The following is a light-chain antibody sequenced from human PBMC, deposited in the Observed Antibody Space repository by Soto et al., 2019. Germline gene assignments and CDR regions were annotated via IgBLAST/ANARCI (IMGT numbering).Light chain of an antibody. Sequence: EIVLTQSPGTLSLSPGERATLSCRDSQSVSSRYLAWYQQKPGQAPRLLIYGVSSRATGIPDRFSGSGSGTDFTLTISRLEPEDFAVYYCQQYGSSPWTFGQGTKVDIK. J-gene: IGKJ1*01. CDR2: GVS. CDR3: QQYGSSPWT. CDR1: QSVSSRY. V-gene: IGKV3-20*01.